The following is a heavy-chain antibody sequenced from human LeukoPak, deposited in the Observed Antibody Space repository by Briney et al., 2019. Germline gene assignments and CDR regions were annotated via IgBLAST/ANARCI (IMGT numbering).Heavy chain of an antibody. CDR2: TYYRSKWYN. CDR3: ARVVEIAAANLFDP. J-gene: IGHJ5*02. Sequence: SQTLSLTFAISGDSVSSNSAAWNWIRQSPSRGLEWLGRTYYRSKWYNYYAVSVKRRITINPDTSKNQFSLQLNSVTPEDTAVYYCARVVEIAAANLFDPWGQGTLVTVSS. V-gene: IGHV6-1*01. CDR1: GDSVSSNSAA. D-gene: IGHD6-13*01.